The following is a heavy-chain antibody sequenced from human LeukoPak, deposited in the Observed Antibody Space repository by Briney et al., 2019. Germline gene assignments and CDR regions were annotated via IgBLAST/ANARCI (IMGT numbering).Heavy chain of an antibody. CDR3: ARDLYLTGYGD. J-gene: IGHJ4*02. CDR2: IYYSGST. Sequence: SETLSLTCTVSGGSISSYYWSWIRQPPGKGLEWIGYIYYSGSTNYNPSLKSRATISVDTSKNQFSLKLSSVTAADTAVYYCARDLYLTGYGDWGQGTLVTVSS. D-gene: IGHD3-9*01. V-gene: IGHV4-59*01. CDR1: GGSISSYY.